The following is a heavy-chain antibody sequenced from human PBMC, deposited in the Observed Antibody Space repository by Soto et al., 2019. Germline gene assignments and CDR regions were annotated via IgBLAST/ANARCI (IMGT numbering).Heavy chain of an antibody. V-gene: IGHV1-18*04. D-gene: IGHD3-16*01. CDR1: GYTLTNHG. CDR3: ARDRVAGIWGDAFDI. Sequence: GASVKVSCKTSGYTLTNHGINWVRQAPGQGLEWMGWINPYNANTNYAQKLQGRVTMTTDTSTSTAYMDLRSLTSDDTAVYYCARDRVAGIWGDAFDIWGQVTMVTVSS. J-gene: IGHJ3*02. CDR2: INPYNANT.